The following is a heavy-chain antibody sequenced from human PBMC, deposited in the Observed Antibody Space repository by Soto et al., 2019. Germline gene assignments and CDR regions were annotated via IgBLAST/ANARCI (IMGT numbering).Heavy chain of an antibody. CDR1: GGSISSGDYY. CDR2: IYYSGST. J-gene: IGHJ6*02. CDR3: ARDRYNYYYYGMDV. D-gene: IGHD5-18*01. Sequence: SETLSLTCTVSGGSISSGDYYWSWIRQPPGKGLEWIGYIYYSGSTYYNPSLKSRVTISVDTSKNQFSLKLSSVTAADTAVYYCARDRYNYYYYGMDVWGQGTTVTVSS. V-gene: IGHV4-30-4*01.